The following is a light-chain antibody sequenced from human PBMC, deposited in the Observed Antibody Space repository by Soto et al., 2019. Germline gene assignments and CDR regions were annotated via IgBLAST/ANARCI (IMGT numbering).Light chain of an antibody. CDR3: SSYTAFTTYV. CDR2: DVG. V-gene: IGLV2-14*03. CDR1: NSGVGAYSY. J-gene: IGLJ1*01. Sequence: QSALTQPASVSGSPGQSITISCTGTNSGVGAYSYVSWYQQYPGKAPKLLIYDVGARPSGISDRFSGSKSGNTASLTISGLQAEDEADYYCSSYTAFTTYVFGSGTKVTVL.